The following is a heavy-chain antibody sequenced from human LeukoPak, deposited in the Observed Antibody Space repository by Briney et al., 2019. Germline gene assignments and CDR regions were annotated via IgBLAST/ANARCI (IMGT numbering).Heavy chain of an antibody. CDR2: IIPSSETS. V-gene: IGHV1-69*06. J-gene: IGHJ4*02. D-gene: IGHD3-22*01. Sequence: VKVSCKASGGSFINFAFTWVRQAPGHGLEFMGRIIPSSETSIYAQKSQGRVTITADKSTSTAYMDLSSLRSEDTAMYYCATNGPLSGYYRSNYWGQGTLITVSS. CDR1: GGSFINFA. CDR3: ATNGPLSGYYRSNY.